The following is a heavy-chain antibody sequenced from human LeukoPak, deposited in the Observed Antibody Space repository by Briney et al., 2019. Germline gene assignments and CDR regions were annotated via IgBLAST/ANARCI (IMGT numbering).Heavy chain of an antibody. Sequence: ASVTVSCKASGGTFSSYAISWVRQAPGQGLEWMGGIIPIFGTANYAQKFQGRVTITADESTSTAYMELSSLRSEDTAVYYCASSNPELLQPFDYWGQGTLVTVSS. V-gene: IGHV1-69*13. J-gene: IGHJ4*02. D-gene: IGHD1-26*01. CDR2: IIPIFGTA. CDR3: ASSNPELLQPFDY. CDR1: GGTFSSYA.